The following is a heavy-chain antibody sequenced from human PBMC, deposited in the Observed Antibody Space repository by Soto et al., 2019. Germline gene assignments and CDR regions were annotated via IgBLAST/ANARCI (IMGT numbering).Heavy chain of an antibody. CDR3: ARESEDLTSTFDY. CDR1: GFTFTRYS. CDR2: ISSTTNYI. V-gene: IGHV3-21*06. J-gene: IGHJ4*02. Sequence: PGGSLRLSCAASGFTFTRYSMNWVRQAPGKGLEWVSSISSTTNYIYYGDSMKGRFTISRDNAKNSLYLEMNSLRAEDTAVYYCARESEDLTSTFDYWGQGTLVTVSP.